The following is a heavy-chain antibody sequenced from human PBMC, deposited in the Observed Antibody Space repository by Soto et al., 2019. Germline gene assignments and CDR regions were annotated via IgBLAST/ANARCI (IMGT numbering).Heavy chain of an antibody. CDR2: INAGNGNT. D-gene: IGHD2-21*02. CDR1: GYTFTNYA. J-gene: IGHJ4*02. Sequence: GASVKVSCKASGYTFTNYAMHWVRQAPGQRLEWMGWINAGNGNTKYSQKFQGRVTITRDTSASTAYMELSSLRSEDTAVYYCARSIVVATALDYWGQGTLVTVSS. V-gene: IGHV1-3*01. CDR3: ARSIVVATALDY.